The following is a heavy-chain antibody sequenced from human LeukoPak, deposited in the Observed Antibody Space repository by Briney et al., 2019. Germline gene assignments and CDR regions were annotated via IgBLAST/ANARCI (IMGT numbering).Heavy chain of an antibody. CDR1: GYTFTDYY. CDR3: ANSNYYGSGISDY. Sequence: ASVKVSCKASGYTFTDYYVHWVRQAPGQGLEWMGRINPKSGGTNYAQKFQGRVTMTRDTSISTAYMELSRPRSDDTAMYYCANSNYYGSGISDYWGQGTLVTVSS. J-gene: IGHJ4*02. V-gene: IGHV1-2*06. CDR2: INPKSGGT. D-gene: IGHD3-10*01.